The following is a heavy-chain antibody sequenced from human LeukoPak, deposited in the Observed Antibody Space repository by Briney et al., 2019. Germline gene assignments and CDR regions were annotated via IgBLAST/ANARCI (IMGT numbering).Heavy chain of an antibody. CDR2: IYHSGST. J-gene: IGHJ4*02. CDR1: GGSISSGGYY. D-gene: IGHD4-23*01. Sequence: SETPSLTCTVSGGSISSGGYYWSWIRQPPGKGLEWIGYIYHSGSTYYNPSLKSRVTISVDRSKNQFSLKLSSVTAADTAVYYCARDRHVGGAIDYWGQGTLVTVSS. V-gene: IGHV4-30-2*01. CDR3: ARDRHVGGAIDY.